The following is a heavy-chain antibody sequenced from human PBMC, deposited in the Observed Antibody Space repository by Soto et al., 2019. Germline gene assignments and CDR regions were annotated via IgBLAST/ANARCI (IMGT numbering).Heavy chain of an antibody. V-gene: IGHV4-39*01. CDR1: GDYIRSSTYY. CDR2: MYYTGNK. D-gene: IGHD6-6*01. CDR3: ARRSSSSLGSLFDP. Sequence: SETLSVTCSVAGDYIRSSTYYWDWIQKPPGKGLEWIGAMYYTGNKNYNPSLESRVTMSVDTSKNQFSLKLSSVTPTDTAVYYCARRSSSSLGSLFDPWGRGILVTVSS. J-gene: IGHJ5*02.